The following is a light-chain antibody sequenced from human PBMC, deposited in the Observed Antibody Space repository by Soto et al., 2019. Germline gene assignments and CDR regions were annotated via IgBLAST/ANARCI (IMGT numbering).Light chain of an antibody. J-gene: IGKJ1*01. CDR1: QSISSW. V-gene: IGKV1-5*01. CDR2: DAS. CDR3: LQDNNYPWT. Sequence: DIQMTQSPSTLSASVGDRVTITCRASQSISSWLAWYQQKPGRAPKLLIFDASSLESGVPPRFSGSGSGTDFTLAISSLQPEDSATYYCLQDNNYPWTFGQGTKVDIK.